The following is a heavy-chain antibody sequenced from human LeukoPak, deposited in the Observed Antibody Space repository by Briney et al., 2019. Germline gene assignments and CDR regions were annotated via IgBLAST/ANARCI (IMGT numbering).Heavy chain of an antibody. CDR1: GFTFSSYD. J-gene: IGHJ5*02. D-gene: IGHD1-1*01. CDR3: ARGTWKPGQREIHNWFDP. V-gene: IGHV3-13*01. Sequence: GGSLRLSCAASGFTFSSYDMHWVRQATGKGLEWVSAIGTAGDTYYPGSVKGRFTISRENAKNSLYLQMNSLRAGDTAVYYCARGTWKPGQREIHNWFDPWGQGTLVTVSS. CDR2: IGTAGDT.